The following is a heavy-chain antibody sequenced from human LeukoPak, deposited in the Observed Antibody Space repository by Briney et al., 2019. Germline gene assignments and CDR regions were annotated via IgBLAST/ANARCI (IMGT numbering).Heavy chain of an antibody. CDR3: ARGAVAVAGCLDY. D-gene: IGHD6-19*01. CDR2: ISSSSSYI. CDR1: GFTFSSYS. Sequence: GRSLRLSCAASGFTFSSYSMNWVRRAPGKGLEWVSSISSSSSYIYYADSVKGRFTISRDNAKNSLYLQMNSLRAEDTAVYYCARGAVAVAGCLDYWGQGTLVTVSS. V-gene: IGHV3-21*01. J-gene: IGHJ4*02.